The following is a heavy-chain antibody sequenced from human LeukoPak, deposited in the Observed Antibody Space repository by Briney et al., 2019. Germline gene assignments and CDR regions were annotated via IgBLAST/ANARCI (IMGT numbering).Heavy chain of an antibody. CDR3: AKPEN. J-gene: IGHJ4*02. V-gene: IGHV3-23*01. D-gene: IGHD1-14*01. CDR2: ITGRGDST. Sequence: GGTLRLSCAAAGFTFRSYGMTWVRQAPGKGLEWVSSITGRGDSTYYADSVKGRFIISRDNSKNTLYLQMNSLRAEDTAIYYCAKPENWGQGTLVTVSS. CDR1: GFTFRSYG.